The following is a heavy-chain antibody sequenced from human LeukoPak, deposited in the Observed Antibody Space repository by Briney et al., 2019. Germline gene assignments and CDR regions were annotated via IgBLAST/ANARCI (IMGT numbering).Heavy chain of an antibody. J-gene: IGHJ4*02. CDR1: GYTFTSYG. CDR3: ARSAGADYDILTGYYSDY. Sequence: ASVKVSCKASGYTFTSYGISWVRQAPGQGLEWMGWISAYNGNTNYAQKLQGRVTMTTDTSTSTAYMELRSLRSDDTAVYYCARSAGADYDILTGYYSDYWGQGTLVTVSS. CDR2: ISAYNGNT. D-gene: IGHD3-9*01. V-gene: IGHV1-18*01.